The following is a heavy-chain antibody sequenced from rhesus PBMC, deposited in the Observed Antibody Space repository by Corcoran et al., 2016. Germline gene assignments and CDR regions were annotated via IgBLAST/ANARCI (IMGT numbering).Heavy chain of an antibody. CDR2: IYVGSGST. CDR1: GGSISGYYL. V-gene: IGHV4S7*01. D-gene: IGHD1-1*01. J-gene: IGHJ4*01. Sequence: QVQLQESGPGVVKPSETLSLTCAVSGGSISGYYLWSWIRQPPGKGLEWIGYIYVGSGSTSYNPALKSRVIISIDTSKNQFSLKLSAVTAADTAVYYCARGGDSWYYLDYWGQGGLVTVSS. CDR3: ARGGDSWYYLDY.